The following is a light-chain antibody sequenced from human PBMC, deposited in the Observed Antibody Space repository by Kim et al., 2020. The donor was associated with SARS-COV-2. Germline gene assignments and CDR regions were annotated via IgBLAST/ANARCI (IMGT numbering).Light chain of an antibody. CDR3: QSYDSSLNAFYV. J-gene: IGLJ1*01. V-gene: IGLV1-40*01. Sequence: VMISCAGTRSNLGAGHDVHWYQQLPGSAPKLLIYADSSRPSGVPDRFSGSKSGTSASLAITGLQAEDEADYFCQSYDSSLNAFYVFGTGTKVTVL. CDR2: ADS. CDR1: RSNLGAGHD.